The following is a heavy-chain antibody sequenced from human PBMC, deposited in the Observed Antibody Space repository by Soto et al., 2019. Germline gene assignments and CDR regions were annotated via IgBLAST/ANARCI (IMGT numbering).Heavy chain of an antibody. D-gene: IGHD4-17*01. CDR2: ILYNGTIK. CDR1: GFTFGSYG. V-gene: IGHV3-30*02. J-gene: IGHJ4*02. Sequence: GGSLRLSCVASGFTFGSYGMHWVRQAPGKGLEWVAYILYNGTIKSYGGSVKGRFIISRDNTKSTMYLQMNSLRAEDTATYHCAKEMTTNPFEYWGQGALVTSPQ. CDR3: AKEMTTNPFEY.